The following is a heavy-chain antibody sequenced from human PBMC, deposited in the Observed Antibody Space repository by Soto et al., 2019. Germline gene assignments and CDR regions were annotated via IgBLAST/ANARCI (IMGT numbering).Heavy chain of an antibody. V-gene: IGHV4-59*01. CDR3: ARVGGGPYYDILTGPGSFDI. CDR1: GGSFRRYY. D-gene: IGHD3-9*01. Sequence: SGTLFLTCTYSGGSFRRYYCSWIRAPPGKGMEWIGYIHYSGSTNYNPSLKSRVTISVDTSKNQFSLKLSSVTAADTAVYYCARVGGGPYYDILTGPGSFDIWGQGTMVTVSS. CDR2: IHYSGST. J-gene: IGHJ3*02.